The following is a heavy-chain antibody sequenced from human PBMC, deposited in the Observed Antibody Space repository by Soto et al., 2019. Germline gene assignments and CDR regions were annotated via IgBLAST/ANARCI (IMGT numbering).Heavy chain of an antibody. CDR3: IKEARGHSYASL. V-gene: IGHV3-23*01. D-gene: IGHD3-16*01. CDR1: GFLSSNYA. Sequence: PGWSLRLSCAASGFLSSNYAMGWVRQAPGTGLEWVSAISDSGVNTYYADSVKGRFTISRDNSKNALYLEMKSLRAGDTAVCYCIKEARGHSYASLWGQGTTVTVAS. J-gene: IGHJ4*02. CDR2: ISDSGVNT.